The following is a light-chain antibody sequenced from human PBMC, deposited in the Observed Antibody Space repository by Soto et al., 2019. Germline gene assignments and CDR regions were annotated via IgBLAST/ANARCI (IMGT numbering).Light chain of an antibody. CDR2: QVT. CDR3: SSFTSSTAVV. Sequence: QSALTQPASVSGSPGQSITISCTGTSSDVGGYNYVSWYQHHPGKAPKIMISQVTNRPSGVSNRFSGSKSGNTASLTISGLEAKDEGDYYCSSFTSSTAVVFGAGTKLTVL. V-gene: IGLV2-14*01. CDR1: SSDVGGYNY. J-gene: IGLJ2*01.